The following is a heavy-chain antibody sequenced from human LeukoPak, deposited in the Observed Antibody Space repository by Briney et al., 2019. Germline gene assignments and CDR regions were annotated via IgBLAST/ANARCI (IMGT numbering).Heavy chain of an antibody. J-gene: IGHJ4*02. CDR3: ARGTGNWNYGV. CDR1: GASINSHY. D-gene: IGHD1-7*01. CDR2: SFYSGST. Sequence: SETLSLTCTVSGASINSHYWSWIRQPPGKGLEWVGHSFYSGSTNYSPSLKSRVTISVDRPNKKFSLKLRSVSAADTAVYYCARGTGNWNYGVWGRGTLIIVSS. V-gene: IGHV4-59*11.